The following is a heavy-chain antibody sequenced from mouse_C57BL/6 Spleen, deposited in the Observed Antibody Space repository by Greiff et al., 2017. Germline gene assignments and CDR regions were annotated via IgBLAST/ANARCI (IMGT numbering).Heavy chain of an antibody. CDR1: GYTFTSYW. Sequence: QVHVKQSGAELVRPGSSVKLSCKASGYTFTSYWMDWVKQRPGQGLEWIGNIYPSDSETHYNQKFKDKATLTVDKSSSTAYMQLSSLTSEDSAVYYCARRYYGSGLWYFDVWGTGTTVTVSS. CDR3: ARRYYGSGLWYFDV. CDR2: IYPSDSET. D-gene: IGHD1-1*01. V-gene: IGHV1-61*01. J-gene: IGHJ1*03.